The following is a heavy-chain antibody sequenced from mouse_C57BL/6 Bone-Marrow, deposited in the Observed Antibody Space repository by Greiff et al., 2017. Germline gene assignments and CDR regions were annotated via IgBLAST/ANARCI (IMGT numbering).Heavy chain of an antibody. CDR2: IYPSDSET. D-gene: IGHD1-1*02. CDR3: ARTGGYCWYFDV. V-gene: IGHV1-61*01. CDR1: GYTFTSYW. Sequence: QVQLQQPGAELVRPGSSVKLSCKASGYTFTSYWMDWVKQRPGQGLEWIGNIYPSDSETHYNQKFKDKATLTVDKSSSTAYMQLSSLTSEDSAVYYCARTGGYCWYFDVWGTGTTVTVSS. J-gene: IGHJ1*03.